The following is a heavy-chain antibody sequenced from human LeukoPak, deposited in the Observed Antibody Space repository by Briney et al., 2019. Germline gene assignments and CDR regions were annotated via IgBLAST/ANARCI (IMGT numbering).Heavy chain of an antibody. J-gene: IGHJ3*02. Sequence: GGSLRLSCAASGFTFSSYGMHWVRQAPGKGLEWVAVISYDGSNKYYADSVKGRFTISRDNSKNTLYLQMNSLRAEDTAVYYCAKTRSIDYYGSGMYAFDIWGQGTMVTVSS. CDR1: GFTFSSYG. CDR3: AKTRSIDYYGSGMYAFDI. D-gene: IGHD3-10*01. V-gene: IGHV3-30*18. CDR2: ISYDGSNK.